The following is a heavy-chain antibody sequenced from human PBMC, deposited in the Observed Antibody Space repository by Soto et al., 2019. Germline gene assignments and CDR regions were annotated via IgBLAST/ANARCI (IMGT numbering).Heavy chain of an antibody. Sequence: SLRLSCAASGFTFSSYGMHWVRQAPGKGLEWVAVISYDGSNKYYADSVKGRFTISRDNSKNTLYLQMNSLRAEDTAVYYCAKTGGWSGYYGYYYYYYYMDVWGKGTTVTVSS. CDR1: GFTFSSYG. V-gene: IGHV3-30*18. D-gene: IGHD3-3*01. CDR2: ISYDGSNK. J-gene: IGHJ6*03. CDR3: AKTGGWSGYYGYYYYYYYMDV.